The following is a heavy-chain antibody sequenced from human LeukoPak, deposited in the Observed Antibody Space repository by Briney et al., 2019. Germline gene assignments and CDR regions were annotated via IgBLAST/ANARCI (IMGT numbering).Heavy chain of an antibody. D-gene: IGHD5-24*01. CDR1: GFTLSDYW. CDR2: INTNGGRT. CDR3: ARSFSGSREY. V-gene: IGHV3-74*01. J-gene: IGHJ4*02. Sequence: QPGESLTLSCAASGFTLSDYWVHWVRPAPGKGLVWVSRINTNGGRTDYADSVKGRFTISRDNAKNTVSLQMNSLRAEDTAVYYCARSFSGSREYWGQGTRVTVSS.